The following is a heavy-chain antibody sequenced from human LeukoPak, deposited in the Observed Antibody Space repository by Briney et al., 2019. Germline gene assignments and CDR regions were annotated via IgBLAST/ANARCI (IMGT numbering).Heavy chain of an antibody. V-gene: IGHV1-18*01. J-gene: IGHJ5*02. D-gene: IGHD3-10*01. CDR1: GYTFTSYG. Sequence: ASVKVSCKASGYTFTSYGISWVRQAPGQGLEWMGWISGYNGHTKYAQKFQGRATMTTDTSTSTAYMELRSLRSDDTAVYYCARDYYGSGSYDPWGQGTLVTVSS. CDR2: ISGYNGHT. CDR3: ARDYYGSGSYDP.